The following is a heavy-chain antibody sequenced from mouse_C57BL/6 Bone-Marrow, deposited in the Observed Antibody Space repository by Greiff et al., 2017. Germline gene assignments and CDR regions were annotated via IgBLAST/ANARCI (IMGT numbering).Heavy chain of an antibody. CDR1: GYTFTSYG. CDR2: IYPRSGNT. CDR3: ARAEIYYYAY. D-gene: IGHD1-1*01. V-gene: IGHV1-81*01. Sequence: QVQLQQSGAELARPGASVKLSCKASGYTFTSYGISWVKQRTGQGLEWIGEIYPRSGNTYYNEKFKGKATLTADKSSSTACMELRSLTSEDSAVYFCARAEIYYYAYWGQGTTLTVSS. J-gene: IGHJ2*01.